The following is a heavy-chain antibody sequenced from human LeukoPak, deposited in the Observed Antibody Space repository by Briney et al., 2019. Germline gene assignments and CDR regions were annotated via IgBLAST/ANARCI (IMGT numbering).Heavy chain of an antibody. CDR1: GFTFSSYW. CDR3: ARHYYYYGMDV. J-gene: IGHJ6*02. Sequence: GGSLRLSCAASGFTFSSYWMHWVRQAPGKGLGWVSRINSDGSSTSYADSVKGRFTISRDNAKNTLYLQMNSLSAEETAVYYCARHYYYYGMDVWGQGTTVTVSS. CDR2: INSDGSST. V-gene: IGHV3-74*01.